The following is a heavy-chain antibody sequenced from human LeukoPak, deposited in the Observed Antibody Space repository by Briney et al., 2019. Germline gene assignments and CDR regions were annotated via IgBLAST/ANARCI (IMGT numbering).Heavy chain of an antibody. V-gene: IGHV3-7*01. J-gene: IGHJ3*02. CDR2: MKHDGSEI. CDR3: AREGSGESWPTLDI. Sequence: GGSLRLSCAASGFTFSSYWMAWIRQVPGKGLEWVANMKHDGSEIYYGGSVKGRFTISRDNAKNSLYLQMNSLRVEDTAVYYCAREGSGESWPTLDIWGQGTTVTVSS. CDR1: GFTFSSYW. D-gene: IGHD3-10*01.